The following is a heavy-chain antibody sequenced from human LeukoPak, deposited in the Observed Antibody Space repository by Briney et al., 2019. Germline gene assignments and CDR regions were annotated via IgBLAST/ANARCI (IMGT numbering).Heavy chain of an antibody. CDR2: ISAYNGNT. V-gene: IGHV1-18*01. Sequence: GASVKVSCKASGYTFTSYGISWVRQAPGQGLEWMGWISAYNGNTNYAQKLQGRVTMTRDTSISTAYMELSRLRSDDTAVYYCAREIKRQWLVRSRENTFDYWGQGTLVTVSS. D-gene: IGHD6-19*01. CDR1: GYTFTSYG. CDR3: AREIKRQWLVRSRENTFDY. J-gene: IGHJ4*02.